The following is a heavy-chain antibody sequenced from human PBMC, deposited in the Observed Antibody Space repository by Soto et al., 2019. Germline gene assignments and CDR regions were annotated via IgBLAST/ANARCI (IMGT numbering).Heavy chain of an antibody. Sequence: QVQLQESGPGLVKPSGTLSLTCALSGASIITVNWWSWVRQPPGKEMGWIGESYHSGNTNFNPSVKRQGTISVDTSKNQFSLTVSSVTDADTAIYYCARASASSKLRGVVINWGQGTLVTVSS. J-gene: IGHJ4*02. CDR3: ARASASSKLRGVVIN. CDR2: SYHSGNT. V-gene: IGHV4-4*02. D-gene: IGHD3-10*01. CDR1: GASIITVNW.